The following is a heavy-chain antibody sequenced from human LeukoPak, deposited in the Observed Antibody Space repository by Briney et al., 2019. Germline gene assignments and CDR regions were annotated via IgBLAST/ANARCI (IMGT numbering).Heavy chain of an antibody. D-gene: IGHD4-23*01. CDR3: ARVYRQLRPYYFDY. CDR1: GYTFTSYD. CDR2: MNPNSGNT. Sequence: ASVKVSCKASGYTFTSYDINWVRQATGQGREGMGWMNPNSGNTGYAQKFQGRVTMTRNTSISTAYMELSSLRSEDTAVYYCARVYRQLRPYYFDYWGQGTLVTVSS. V-gene: IGHV1-8*01. J-gene: IGHJ4*02.